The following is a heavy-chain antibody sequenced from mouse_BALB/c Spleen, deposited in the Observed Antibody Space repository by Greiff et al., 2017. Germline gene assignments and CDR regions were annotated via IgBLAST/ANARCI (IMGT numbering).Heavy chain of an antibody. CDR1: GFSLTSYG. Sequence: QVQLQQSGPGLVQPSQSLSITCTVSGFSLTSYGVHWVRQSPGKGLEWLGVIWSGGSTDYNAAFISRLSISKDNSKSQVFFKMNSLQADDTAIYYCARSFRGTTATPWFAYWGQGTLVTVSA. V-gene: IGHV2-4-1*01. D-gene: IGHD1-2*01. J-gene: IGHJ3*01. CDR2: IWSGGST. CDR3: ARSFRGTTATPWFAY.